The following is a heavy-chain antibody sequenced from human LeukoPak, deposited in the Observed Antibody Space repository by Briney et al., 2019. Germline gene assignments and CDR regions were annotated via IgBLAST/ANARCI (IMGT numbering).Heavy chain of an antibody. Sequence: GGSLRLSCAASGFTFSDYYMSWIRQAPGKGLEWVSYISSSGNSISYADSVKGRFTISRDNAKNSLYLQMNSLRAEDTAVYYCARNRGFLTGYYRFDYWGQGTLVTVSS. CDR2: ISSSGNSI. D-gene: IGHD3-9*01. CDR3: ARNRGFLTGYYRFDY. CDR1: GFTFSDYY. J-gene: IGHJ4*02. V-gene: IGHV3-11*04.